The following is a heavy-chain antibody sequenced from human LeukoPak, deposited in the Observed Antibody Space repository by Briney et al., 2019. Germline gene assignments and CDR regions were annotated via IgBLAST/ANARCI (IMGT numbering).Heavy chain of an antibody. CDR3: AKFGLYYYGSGSYFDY. CDR1: GFTFSSYA. J-gene: IGHJ4*02. Sequence: PGGSLRLSCAASGFTFSSYAMSWVRQAPGKGLEWVSLISGSGGSTYYADSVKGRFTISRDNSKNTLYLQMNNLRAEDTAVYYCAKFGLYYYGSGSYFDYWGQGTLVTVSS. V-gene: IGHV3-23*01. CDR2: ISGSGGST. D-gene: IGHD3-10*01.